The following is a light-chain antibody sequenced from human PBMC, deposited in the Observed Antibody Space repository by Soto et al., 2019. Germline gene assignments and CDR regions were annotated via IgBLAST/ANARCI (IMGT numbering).Light chain of an antibody. CDR2: DAS. J-gene: IGKJ4*01. CDR1: QSVSNH. V-gene: IGKV3-11*01. Sequence: EVVLTQSPSTLSLSPGERATLSCRATQSVSNHLAWYQHRPGQAPRLLIYDASNRATDIPARFSGSGSGTDFTLTISSLEPEDSAVYYCQQRSLWPLTFGGVTKVEIK. CDR3: QQRSLWPLT.